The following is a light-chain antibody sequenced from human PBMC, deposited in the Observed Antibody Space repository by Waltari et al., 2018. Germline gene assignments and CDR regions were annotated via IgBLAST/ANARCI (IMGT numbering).Light chain of an antibody. Sequence: QSVLTQPPSVSAAPGQRVTISCSGGRSNLGNNYVSWYRQFPGTAPKLLIYEDTGRPSGIAGRFSGSKSGTSATLDITGLQAGDEADYYCGTWDSSLSGAVFGGGTHLTVL. J-gene: IGLJ7*01. CDR2: EDT. CDR1: RSNLGNNY. CDR3: GTWDSSLSGAV. V-gene: IGLV1-51*02.